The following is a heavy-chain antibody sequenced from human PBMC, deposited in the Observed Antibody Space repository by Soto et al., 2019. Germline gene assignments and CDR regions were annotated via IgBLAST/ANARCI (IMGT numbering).Heavy chain of an antibody. CDR3: ARQTVTSYYYYYMDV. V-gene: IGHV4-39*01. CDR1: GGSISSSSYY. CDR2: IYYSGST. J-gene: IGHJ6*03. Sequence: QLQLQESGPGLVKPSETLSLTCTVSGGSISSSSYYWGWIRQPPGKGLEWIGSIYYSGSTYYNPSLKSRVTISVDTSKNQFSLKLSSVTAADTAVYYCARQTVTSYYYYYMDVWGKGTTVTVSS. D-gene: IGHD4-4*01.